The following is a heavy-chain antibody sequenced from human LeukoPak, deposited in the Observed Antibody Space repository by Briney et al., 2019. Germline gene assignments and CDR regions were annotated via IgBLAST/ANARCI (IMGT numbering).Heavy chain of an antibody. J-gene: IGHJ4*01. CDR3: AREGRDRNRFEY. CDR1: GGSISSGGYY. CDR2: IYYSGST. D-gene: IGHD1-14*01. V-gene: IGHV4-31*03. Sequence: PSETLSLTCTVSGGSISSGGYYWSWIRQHPGKGLEWIGYIYYSGSTYYNPSLKSRVTISVDTSKNQFSLKLSSVTAADTATYYCAREGRDRNRFEYWGHGTLVTVSS.